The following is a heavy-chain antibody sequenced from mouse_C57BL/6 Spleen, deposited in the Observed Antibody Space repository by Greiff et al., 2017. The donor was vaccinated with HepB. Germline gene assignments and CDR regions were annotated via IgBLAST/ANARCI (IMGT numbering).Heavy chain of an antibody. V-gene: IGHV1-81*01. J-gene: IGHJ3*01. CDR3: ARSEEYYGSDWFAY. Sequence: QVQLKQSGAELARPGASVKLSCKASGYTFTSYGISWVKQRTGQGLEWIGEIYPRSGNTYYNEKFKGKATLTADKSSSTAYMELRSLTSEDSAVYFCARSEEYYGSDWFAYWGQGTLVTVSA. D-gene: IGHD1-1*01. CDR1: GYTFTSYG. CDR2: IYPRSGNT.